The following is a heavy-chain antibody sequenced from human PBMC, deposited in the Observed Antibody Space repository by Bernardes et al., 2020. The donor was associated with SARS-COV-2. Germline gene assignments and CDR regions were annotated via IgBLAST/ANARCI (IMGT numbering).Heavy chain of an antibody. V-gene: IGHV3-11*05. CDR2: ISSSSSYT. D-gene: IGHD4-4*01. CDR1: GFTFSDYY. J-gene: IGHJ6*03. CDR3: ARAAHYSNYYYYYYMDV. Sequence: GGSLRLSCAASGFTFSDYYMSWIRQAPGKGLEWVSYISSSSSYTNYADSVKGRFTISRDNAKNSLYLQMNSLRAEDTAVYYCARAAHYSNYYYYYYMDVWGKGTTVTVSS.